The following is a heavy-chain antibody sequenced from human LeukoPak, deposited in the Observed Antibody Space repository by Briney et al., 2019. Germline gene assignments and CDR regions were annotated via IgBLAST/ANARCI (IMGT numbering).Heavy chain of an antibody. V-gene: IGHV4-39*01. J-gene: IGHJ4*02. CDR2: ILYSRST. CDR1: SPSISSSTYA. Sequence: PSESLSLTFSLSSPSISSSTYAWGRSPQPRGKGLEWLWSILYSRSTYYHPSLKSRVTISVDTSKNQFSLKLSSVTAADTAVYYCARQPDYVWGSYRPLDYWGQGTLVTVSS. D-gene: IGHD3-16*02. CDR3: ARQPDYVWGSYRPLDY.